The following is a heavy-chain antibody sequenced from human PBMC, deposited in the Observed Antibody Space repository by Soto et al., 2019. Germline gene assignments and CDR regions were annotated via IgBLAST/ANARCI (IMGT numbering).Heavy chain of an antibody. Sequence: QVQLVQSGAEVKKPGASVKVSCKASGYTFTSYGISWVRQAPGQGLEWMGWISAYNGNTNYAQKLQGRVTMTTDTXTXTXYMQLRSLRSDDTAVYYRAIDLGYSSGWYGHDAFDIWGQGTMVTVSS. CDR3: AIDLGYSSGWYGHDAFDI. J-gene: IGHJ3*02. D-gene: IGHD6-19*01. V-gene: IGHV1-18*01. CDR2: ISAYNGNT. CDR1: GYTFTSYG.